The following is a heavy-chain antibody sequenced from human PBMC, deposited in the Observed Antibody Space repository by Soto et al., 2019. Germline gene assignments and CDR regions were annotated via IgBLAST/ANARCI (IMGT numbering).Heavy chain of an antibody. J-gene: IGHJ5*02. CDR3: ARHRARNWFDP. Sequence: SETLSLTCIVSGGPISSSSYYWGWIRQPPGKGLEWIGSIYYSGSTYYNPSLKSRVTISVDTSKNQFSLKLSSVTAADTAVFYCARHRARNWFDPWGQGTLVTVSS. CDR1: GGPISSSSYY. D-gene: IGHD6-6*01. CDR2: IYYSGST. V-gene: IGHV4-39*01.